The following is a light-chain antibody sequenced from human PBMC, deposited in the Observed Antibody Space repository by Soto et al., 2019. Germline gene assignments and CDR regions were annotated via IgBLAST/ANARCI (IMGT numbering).Light chain of an antibody. CDR1: QSISSW. Sequence: DIQMTQSPSTLSASLGDRATITCRASQSISSWLAWYRQKPGKAPNLLIYKASSLESGVPSRFSGSGSGTEFTLTISSLQPDDFATYYCQQYNSYPYTFGQGTRLEIK. CDR3: QQYNSYPYT. V-gene: IGKV1-5*03. CDR2: KAS. J-gene: IGKJ5*01.